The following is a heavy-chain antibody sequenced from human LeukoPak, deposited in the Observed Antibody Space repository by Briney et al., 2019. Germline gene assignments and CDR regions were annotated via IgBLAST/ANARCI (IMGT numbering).Heavy chain of an antibody. CDR2: MNPNSGNA. Sequence: HGASVKVSCKASVYTFISYDINWVRQVTGQGREWMGWMNPNSGNAAYAQKFQGRVTITADKSTSTAYMELSSLRSEDTAVYYCASLYYDILTGQSYYFDYWGQGTLVTVSS. V-gene: IGHV1-8*03. CDR3: ASLYYDILTGQSYYFDY. D-gene: IGHD3-9*01. J-gene: IGHJ4*02. CDR1: VYTFISYD.